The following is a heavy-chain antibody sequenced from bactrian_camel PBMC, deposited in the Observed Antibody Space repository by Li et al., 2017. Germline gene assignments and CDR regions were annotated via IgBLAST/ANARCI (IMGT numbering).Heavy chain of an antibody. D-gene: IGHD3*01. CDR1: TLDLAGRC. Sequence: HVQLVESGGGSVQVGGSLRLSCEASTLDLAGRCVGWFRQVPGKEREGVAGIAEGDGSTFYGASVKGRFTISRDNAKDTLYLQMNSLKIEDTAVYYCALGSSRQATMTARGKGTQVTVS. J-gene: IGHJ4*01. CDR2: IAEGDGST. V-gene: IGHV3S61*01.